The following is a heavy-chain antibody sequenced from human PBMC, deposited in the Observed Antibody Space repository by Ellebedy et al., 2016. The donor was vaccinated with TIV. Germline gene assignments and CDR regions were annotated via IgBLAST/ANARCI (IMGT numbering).Heavy chain of an antibody. CDR2: ITGSCSGGSGAST. D-gene: IGHD1-1*01. CDR1: GFTFSIYA. Sequence: PGGSLRLSCAASGFTFSIYAMTWVRQAPGKGLEWVSTITGSCSGGSGASTSYANSVKGRFTISRDNSKNTLYLQMTSLTAEDTAVYFCAKDYHWLTHDYWGQGTLVTVSS. CDR3: AKDYHWLTHDY. V-gene: IGHV3-23*01. J-gene: IGHJ4*02.